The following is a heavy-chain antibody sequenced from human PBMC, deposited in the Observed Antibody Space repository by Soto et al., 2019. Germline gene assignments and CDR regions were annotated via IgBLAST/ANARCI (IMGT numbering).Heavy chain of an antibody. D-gene: IGHD3-16*01. CDR3: ARASPQPEPYDFDY. CDR1: GLTFSNLG. Sequence: QVQLVESGGGVVQPGRSLRLSCSASGLTFSNLGMHWVRQAPGKGLEWVAVIWYDGSNKYYADSVKGRFTISRDNSKNTVYLQMNSLRAEDTAVYSCARASPQPEPYDFDYWGQGTLVTVSS. J-gene: IGHJ4*02. V-gene: IGHV3-33*01. CDR2: IWYDGSNK.